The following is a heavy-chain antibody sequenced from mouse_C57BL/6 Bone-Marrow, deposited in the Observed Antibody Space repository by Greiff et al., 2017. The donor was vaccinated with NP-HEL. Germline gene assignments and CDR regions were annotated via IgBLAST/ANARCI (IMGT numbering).Heavy chain of an antibody. J-gene: IGHJ2*01. V-gene: IGHV1-61*01. CDR1: GYTFTSYW. D-gene: IGHD1-1*01. CDR2: IYPSDSET. Sequence: QVQLQQPGAELVRPGSSVKLSCKASGYTFTSYWMDWVKQRPGQGLEWIGNIYPSDSETHYNQKFKDKATLTVDKSSSTAYMQLSSLTSEDSAVYYCARLYYGSSYGYWGQGTTLTVSS. CDR3: ARLYYGSSYGY.